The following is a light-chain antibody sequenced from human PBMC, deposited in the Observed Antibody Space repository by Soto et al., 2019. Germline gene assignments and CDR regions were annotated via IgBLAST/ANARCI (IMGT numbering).Light chain of an antibody. J-gene: IGKJ1*01. CDR2: GTS. CDR1: QSVSSSY. CDR3: QQYGSPWT. V-gene: IGKV3-20*01. Sequence: EIVLTQSPGTLSLSPGERATLSCRGSQSVSSSYLAWYQQKPGQAPRLLIYGTSNRATGIPDRFSGSESGTDFTLTISRLEPEDFAVYYCQQYGSPWTFGQGTKVEFK.